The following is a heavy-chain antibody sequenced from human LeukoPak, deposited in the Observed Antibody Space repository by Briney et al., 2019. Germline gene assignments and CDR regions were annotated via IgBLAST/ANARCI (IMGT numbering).Heavy chain of an antibody. CDR2: INPNSGDT. J-gene: IGHJ4*02. Sequence: GASAKVSCKASGYTFTGYYVHWVRQAPGQGLEWMGWINPNSGDTHYAQKFQGRVTMTRDTSISTAYMELSSLTFDDTAVYYCARDYDFWSGSLIDYWGQGTLVTVAS. CDR3: ARDYDFWSGSLIDY. CDR1: GYTFTGYY. D-gene: IGHD3-3*01. V-gene: IGHV1-2*02.